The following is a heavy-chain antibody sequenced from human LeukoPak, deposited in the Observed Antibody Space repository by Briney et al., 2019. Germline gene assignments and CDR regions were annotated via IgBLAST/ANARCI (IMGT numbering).Heavy chain of an antibody. D-gene: IGHD1-26*01. CDR3: TRQINRLFASGSYKGLDY. CDR1: GFTFGDYA. Sequence: GGSLRLSCTASGFTFGDYAMTWVRQAPGKGLEWVGFIRSRPYAGTTEYAASVKGRFTISRDDSKSIAFLQMNSLKTEDTAVYYCTRQINRLFASGSYKGLDYWGQGTLVTVSS. J-gene: IGHJ4*02. V-gene: IGHV3-49*04. CDR2: IRSRPYAGTT.